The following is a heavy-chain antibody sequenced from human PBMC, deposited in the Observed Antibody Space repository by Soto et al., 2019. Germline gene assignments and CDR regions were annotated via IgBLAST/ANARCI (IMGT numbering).Heavy chain of an antibody. Sequence: PGGSLRLSCAASGFTFSSYWMHWVRQAPGKGLVWVSRINSDGSSTSYADSVKGRFTISRDNAKNTLYLQMNSLRAEDTAVYYCARDSPWYYYDSSGLDYWGQGALVTVSS. V-gene: IGHV3-74*01. CDR2: INSDGSST. J-gene: IGHJ4*02. CDR1: GFTFSSYW. D-gene: IGHD3-22*01. CDR3: ARDSPWYYYDSSGLDY.